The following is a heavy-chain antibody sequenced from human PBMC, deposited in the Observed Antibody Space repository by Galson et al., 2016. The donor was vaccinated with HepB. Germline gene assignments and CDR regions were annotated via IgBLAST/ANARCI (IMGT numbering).Heavy chain of an antibody. D-gene: IGHD2-2*01. V-gene: IGHV3-23*01. CDR2: ISAGGGNT. J-gene: IGHJ6*02. Sequence: SLRLSCAASGFTFTNYAMTWVRQAPGKGLQWVSSISAGGGNTYVAGSLKGRFTISRDNSKNTLYLEMSSLRTEDTALYYCVRDSPAALRGYYAMDVWGQGTTVTVSS. CDR3: VRDSPAALRGYYAMDV. CDR1: GFTFTNYA.